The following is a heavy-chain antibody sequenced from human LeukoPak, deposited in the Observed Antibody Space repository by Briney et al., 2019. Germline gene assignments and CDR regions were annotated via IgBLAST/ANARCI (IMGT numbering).Heavy chain of an antibody. D-gene: IGHD2-15*01. V-gene: IGHV1-18*01. CDR1: GYTFTSYG. J-gene: IGHJ4*02. Sequence: ASVKVSCKTSGYTFTSYGISWVRQAPEQGLEWMGWISAYNGNTNYAQKLQGRVTMTTDTSTSTAYMELRSLRSDDTAVYYCARDSYCSGGSCYLPTPFDYWGQGTLVTVSS. CDR3: ARDSYCSGGSCYLPTPFDY. CDR2: ISAYNGNT.